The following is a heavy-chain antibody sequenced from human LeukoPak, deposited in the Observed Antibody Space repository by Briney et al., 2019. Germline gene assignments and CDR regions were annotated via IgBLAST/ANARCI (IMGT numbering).Heavy chain of an antibody. V-gene: IGHV4-38-2*01. CDR2: IYHSGST. J-gene: IGHJ4*02. Sequence: PSETLSLTCAVSGYFISSGYYWGWSRQPPGKGVEWIGTIYHSGSTYYNPSLKSRVTMSVDTSKNHFSLKLSSVTAADTAVYYCARLSGYWGQGTLVTVSS. CDR1: GYFISSGYY. CDR3: ARLSGY.